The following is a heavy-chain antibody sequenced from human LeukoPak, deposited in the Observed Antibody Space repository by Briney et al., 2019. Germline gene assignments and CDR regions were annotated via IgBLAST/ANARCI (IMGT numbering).Heavy chain of an antibody. V-gene: IGHV3-21*01. J-gene: IGHJ4*02. CDR3: VRLRRNSDTSGYYYYYDF. CDR2: SSVRSNYI. CDR1: GYTFSSFS. Sequence: GGSLRLSCVASGYTFSSFSINWVRQAPGKGLEWVSSSSVRSNYIYYADSVRGRFSISRDDARDSLFLQMNSLRAEDTAVYHCVRLRRNSDTSGYYYYYDFWGQGTLVTVSS. D-gene: IGHD3-22*01.